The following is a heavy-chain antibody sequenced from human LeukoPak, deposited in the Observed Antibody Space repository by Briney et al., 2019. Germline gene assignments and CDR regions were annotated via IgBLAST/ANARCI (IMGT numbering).Heavy chain of an antibody. CDR2: IIPIFGTA. D-gene: IGHD3-3*01. V-gene: IGHV1-69*01. CDR3: ARVCTIFGVVRSYYMDV. Sequence: SVKVSCKASGGTFSSYAISWVRQAPGQGLEWMGGIIPIFGTANYAQKFQGRVTITADESTSTACMELSSLRSEDTAVYYCARVCTIFGVVRSYYMDVWGKGTTVTVSS. J-gene: IGHJ6*03. CDR1: GGTFSSYA.